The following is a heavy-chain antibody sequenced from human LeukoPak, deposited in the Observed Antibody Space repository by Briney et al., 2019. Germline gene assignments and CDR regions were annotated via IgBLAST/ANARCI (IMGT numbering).Heavy chain of an antibody. Sequence: GGSLRLSCAASGFTFSSYWMHWVRHAPGKGLVWVSRINSDGRSTSYADSVKGRFTISRDNTQNTLYLQMNSLRAEDTAVYYCARAGHYGDYHPYFDYWGQGTLVTVSS. CDR1: GFTFSSYW. J-gene: IGHJ4*02. CDR3: ARAGHYGDYHPYFDY. CDR2: INSDGRST. V-gene: IGHV3-74*01. D-gene: IGHD4-17*01.